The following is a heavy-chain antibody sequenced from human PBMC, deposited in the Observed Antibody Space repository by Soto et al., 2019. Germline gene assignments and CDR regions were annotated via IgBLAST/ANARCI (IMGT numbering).Heavy chain of an antibody. J-gene: IGHJ4*02. CDR3: AKPSVATISLFDY. CDR2: SSGSGGST. CDR1: GFTFSSYA. V-gene: IGHV3-23*01. D-gene: IGHD5-12*01. Sequence: PGGSLRLSCAASGFTFSSYAMSWVRQAPGKGLEWVSASSGSGGSTYYADSVKGRFTISRDNSKNTLYLQMNSLRAEDTAVYYWAKPSVATISLFDYWGKGTLVTVSS.